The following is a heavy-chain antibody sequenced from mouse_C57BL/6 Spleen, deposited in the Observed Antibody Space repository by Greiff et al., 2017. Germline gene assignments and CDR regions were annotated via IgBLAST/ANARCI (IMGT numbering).Heavy chain of an antibody. Sequence: EVQGVESGEGLVKPGGSLKLSCAASGFTFSSYAMSWVRQTPEKRLEWVAYISSGGDYLYYADTVKGRFTISRDNARNTLYLQMSSLKSEDTAMYYCTRDQSTTVVNWYFDVWGTGTTVTVSS. CDR2: ISSGGDYL. J-gene: IGHJ1*03. D-gene: IGHD1-1*01. CDR1: GFTFSSYA. CDR3: TRDQSTTVVNWYFDV. V-gene: IGHV5-9-1*02.